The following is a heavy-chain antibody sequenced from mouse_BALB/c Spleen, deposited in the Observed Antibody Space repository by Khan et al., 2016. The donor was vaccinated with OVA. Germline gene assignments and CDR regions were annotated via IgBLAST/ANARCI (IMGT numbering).Heavy chain of an antibody. Sequence: QVQLKESGPGLVAPSQSLSITCTVSGFSLTSYGVHWVRQPPGKGLEWLGVIWAGGSTTYNSALMSRLSISRDKSKSQVFLKMNSLQTGDTATYYCARGDGDYEDAMDYWGQGTSVTVSS. CDR1: GFSLTSYG. CDR3: ARGDGDYEDAMDY. D-gene: IGHD2-13*01. V-gene: IGHV2-9*02. J-gene: IGHJ4*01. CDR2: IWAGGST.